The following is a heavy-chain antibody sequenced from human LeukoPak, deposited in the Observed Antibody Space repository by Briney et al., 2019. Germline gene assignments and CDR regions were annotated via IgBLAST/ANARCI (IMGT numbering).Heavy chain of an antibody. CDR2: IYYSGRT. CDR1: GDSVSRSDSY. CDR3: ARRRYYDSTGYLN. J-gene: IGHJ1*01. V-gene: IGHV4-39*01. D-gene: IGHD3-22*01. Sequence: SETLSLTCTVFGDSVSRSDSYWDWIRQPPGKGLEWIGTIYYSGRTYYSPSLKSRVTISVDTSNNQFSLNLSSVTAADTALYLCARRRYYDSTGYLNCGQGTLVTVSS.